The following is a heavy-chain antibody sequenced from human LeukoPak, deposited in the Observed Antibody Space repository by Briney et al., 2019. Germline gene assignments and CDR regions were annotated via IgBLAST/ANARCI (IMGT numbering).Heavy chain of an antibody. V-gene: IGHV4-59*08. CDR2: IYDSGSA. CDR3: ARQHRVTTSSYYGMDV. J-gene: IGHJ6*02. D-gene: IGHD5-12*01. CDR1: GGSISSYY. Sequence: KPSETLSLTCTVSGGSISSYYWSWIRQPPGKGLEWIGYIYDSGSANYNPSLTSRVTISVDTSKNQFSLKVKSVTAADTAVYYCARQHRVTTSSYYGMDVWGQGTTVTVSS.